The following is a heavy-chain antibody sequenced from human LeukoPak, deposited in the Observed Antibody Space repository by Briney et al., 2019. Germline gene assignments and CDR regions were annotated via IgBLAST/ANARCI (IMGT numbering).Heavy chain of an antibody. CDR3: ARDRRDYDILTGYYSHDAFDI. CDR1: GGSFSGYY. CDR2: INHSGST. Sequence: SETLSLTCAVYGGSFSGYYWSWIRQPPGKGLEWIGEINHSGSTNYNPSLKSRVTISVDTSKNQFSLKLSSVTAADTAVYYCARDRRDYDILTGYYSHDAFDIWGQGTMVTVSS. D-gene: IGHD3-9*01. J-gene: IGHJ3*02. V-gene: IGHV4-34*01.